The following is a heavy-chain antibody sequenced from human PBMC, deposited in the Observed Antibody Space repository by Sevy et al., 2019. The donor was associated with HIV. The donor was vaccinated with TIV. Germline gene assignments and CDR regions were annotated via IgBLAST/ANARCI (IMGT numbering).Heavy chain of an antibody. CDR3: AKERVYCSGGTCKPGGWFDP. CDR1: GYTFTGYY. Sequence: ASVKLSCKASGYTFTGYYMHWVRQAPGQGLEWMGWINPNSGGTKYAQKFQGRVTMTRDTSISTAYMELSRLRSDDTAVYYCAKERVYCSGGTCKPGGWFDPWGQGTLVTVSS. J-gene: IGHJ5*02. CDR2: INPNSGGT. D-gene: IGHD2-15*01. V-gene: IGHV1-2*02.